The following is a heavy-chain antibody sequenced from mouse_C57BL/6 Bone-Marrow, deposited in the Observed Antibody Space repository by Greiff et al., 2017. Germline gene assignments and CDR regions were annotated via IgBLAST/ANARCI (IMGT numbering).Heavy chain of an antibody. CDR1: GYTFTSYW. CDR2: IYPGSGST. D-gene: IGHD1-1*01. CDR3: ARQGGGSSYENYFDY. J-gene: IGHJ2*01. Sequence: QVQLKQPGAELVKPGASVKMSCKASGYTFTSYWITWVKQRPGQGLEWIGDIYPGSGSTNYNEKFKSKATLTVDTSSSTAYMQLSSLTSEDSAVYYCARQGGGSSYENYFDYWGQGTTLTVSS. V-gene: IGHV1-55*01.